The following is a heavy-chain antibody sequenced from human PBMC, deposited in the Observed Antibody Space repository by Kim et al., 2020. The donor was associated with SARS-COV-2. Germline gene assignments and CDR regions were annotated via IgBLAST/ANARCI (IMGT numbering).Heavy chain of an antibody. CDR2: ISSNGGST. CDR3: ARDAXIWXXXXVXXXXDY. V-gene: IGHV3-64*01. Sequence: GGSLRLSCAASGFTFSSYAMHWVRQAPGKGLEYVSAISSNGGSTYYANSVKGRFTISRDNSKNTLYLQMGSLRAEDMAVYYCARDAXIWXXXXVXXXXDYWGQGTXXXVSS. D-gene: IGHD3-10*01. CDR1: GFTFSSYA. J-gene: IGHJ4*02.